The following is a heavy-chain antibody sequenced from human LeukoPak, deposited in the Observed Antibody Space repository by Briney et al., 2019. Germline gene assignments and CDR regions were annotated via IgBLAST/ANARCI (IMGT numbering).Heavy chain of an antibody. D-gene: IGHD6-13*01. CDR1: GFTFSSYA. Sequence: PGGSLRLSCAASGFTFSSYAMHWVRQAPGKGLEWVAVISYDGSNKYYADSVKGRFTISRDNSKNTLYLQMNSLRAEDTAVYYCARDHGQQLPSPVKDYWGQGTLVTVSS. J-gene: IGHJ4*02. V-gene: IGHV3-30-3*01. CDR3: ARDHGQQLPSPVKDY. CDR2: ISYDGSNK.